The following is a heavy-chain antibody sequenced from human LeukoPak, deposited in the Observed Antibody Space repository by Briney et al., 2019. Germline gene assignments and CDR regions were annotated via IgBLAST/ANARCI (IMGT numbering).Heavy chain of an antibody. Sequence: PGGSLRLSCAASGFTFSSYSMNWVRQAPGKGLEWVSSISSSSSYIYYADPVKGRFTISRDNAKNSLYLQMNSLRAEDTAVYYCARRSRLYDAFDIWGQGTMVTVSS. J-gene: IGHJ3*02. CDR2: ISSSSSYI. V-gene: IGHV3-21*01. CDR3: ARRSRLYDAFDI. CDR1: GFTFSSYS. D-gene: IGHD4/OR15-4a*01.